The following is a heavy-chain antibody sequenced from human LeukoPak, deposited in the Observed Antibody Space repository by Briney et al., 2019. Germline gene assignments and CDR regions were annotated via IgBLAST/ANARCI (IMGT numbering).Heavy chain of an antibody. CDR2: ISPYNGNT. CDR3: ARVGSSGWYDY. Sequence: ASVKVSCKASGYTFTSYGIIWVRQAPGQGLEGMGWISPYNGNTNYAQKLQGRVTMTTDTSTSTAYMELRSLRSDDTAVYYCARVGSSGWYDYWGQGTLVTVSS. CDR1: GYTFTSYG. V-gene: IGHV1-18*01. J-gene: IGHJ4*02. D-gene: IGHD6-19*01.